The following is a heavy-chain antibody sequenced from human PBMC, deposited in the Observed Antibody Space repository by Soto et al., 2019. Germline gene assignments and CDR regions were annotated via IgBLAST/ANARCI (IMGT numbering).Heavy chain of an antibody. V-gene: IGHV2-5*01. Sequence: SGPTLVNPTQTLTLTCTFSGFSLSTSGVGVGWIRQPPGKALEWLALIYWNDDKRYSPSLKSRLTITKDTSKNQVVLTMTNMDPVDTATYYCARGEWEPAGSWFDPWGQGXLVTVYS. D-gene: IGHD1-26*01. CDR2: IYWNDDK. J-gene: IGHJ5*02. CDR1: GFSLSTSGVG. CDR3: ARGEWEPAGSWFDP.